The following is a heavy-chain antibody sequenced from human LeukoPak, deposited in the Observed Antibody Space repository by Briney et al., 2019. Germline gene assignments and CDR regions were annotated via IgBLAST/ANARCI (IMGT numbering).Heavy chain of an antibody. J-gene: IGHJ6*02. CDR2: ISGSGSTI. CDR1: GFTFSSYE. CDR3: ARQSITMIRGAPGRLDV. V-gene: IGHV3-48*03. D-gene: IGHD3-10*01. Sequence: GGSLRLSCAASGFTFSSYEMDWVRQAPGKGLKWVSYISGSGSTIYYADSVKGRFTISRDNAKNSLYLQMNSLRAEDTAVYYCARQSITMIRGAPGRLDVWGLGTTVTVSS.